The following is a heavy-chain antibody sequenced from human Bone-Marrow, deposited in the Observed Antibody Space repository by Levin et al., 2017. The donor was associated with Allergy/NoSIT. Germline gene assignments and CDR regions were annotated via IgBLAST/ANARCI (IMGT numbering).Heavy chain of an antibody. V-gene: IGHV3-30*18. CDR1: GFTFSSYG. CDR3: AKDNQLAVAGTSHLSGANY. Sequence: LSLTCAASGFTFSSYGMHWVRQAPGKGLEWVAVISYDGSNKYYADSVKGRFTISRDNSKNTLYLQMNSLRAEDTAVYYCAKDNQLAVAGTSHLSGANYWGQGTLVTVSS. D-gene: IGHD6-19*01. CDR2: ISYDGSNK. J-gene: IGHJ4*02.